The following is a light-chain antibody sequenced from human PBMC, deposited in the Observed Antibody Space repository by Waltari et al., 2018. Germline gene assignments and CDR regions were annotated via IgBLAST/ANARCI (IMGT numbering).Light chain of an antibody. CDR1: QPVRNSY. CDR2: GAS. V-gene: IGKV3-20*01. Sequence: EHVLTQSTGTLTLSLGEGATLSCRASQPVRNSYVSCCRQKRGKAPELVIYGASNRATGIPHRISGSESGTDFTLTITGLEPEDFAVYYCQQYGSSAWTFGPGTKVELK. J-gene: IGKJ1*01. CDR3: QQYGSSAWT.